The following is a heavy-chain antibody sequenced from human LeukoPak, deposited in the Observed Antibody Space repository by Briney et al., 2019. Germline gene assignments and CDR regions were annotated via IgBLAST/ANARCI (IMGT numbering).Heavy chain of an antibody. CDR2: IYYRGST. CDR1: GGSISSYY. Sequence: SETLSLTCTASGGSISSYYWSCIPQPPGKGREWIGYIYYRGSTNYDPSLNSRVNISVDTSKNQYALKLSSVTAADTAVYYCAREWFGELFFDYWGEGTLVTVP. D-gene: IGHD3-10*01. J-gene: IGHJ4*02. V-gene: IGHV4-59*01. CDR3: AREWFGELFFDY.